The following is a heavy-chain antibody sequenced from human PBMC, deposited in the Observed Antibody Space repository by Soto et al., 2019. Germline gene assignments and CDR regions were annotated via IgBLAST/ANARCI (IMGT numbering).Heavy chain of an antibody. CDR1: GFTFSSYS. D-gene: IGHD3-16*02. Sequence: EVQLVESGGGLVQPGGSLRLSCAASGFTFSSYSMNWVRQAPGKGLEWVSYISSSSSTIYYADSVKGRFPISRDNAKNSLYLQMNSLRAEDTAVYYCARADGGRGSYRFSLQPFDYWGQGTLVTVSS. V-gene: IGHV3-48*01. CDR3: ARADGGRGSYRFSLQPFDY. J-gene: IGHJ4*02. CDR2: ISSSSSTI.